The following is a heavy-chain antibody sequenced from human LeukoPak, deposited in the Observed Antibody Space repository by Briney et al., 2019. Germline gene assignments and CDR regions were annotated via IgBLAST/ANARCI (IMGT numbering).Heavy chain of an antibody. CDR1: GFTFSYYA. J-gene: IGHJ4*02. V-gene: IGHV3-33*01. CDR2: IWSDGSNK. D-gene: IGHD3-10*01. Sequence: GRSLRLSCSASGFTFSYYAIHWVRQAPGKGLEWVALIWSDGSNKYYADSVKGRITISRDNSKNTVYLQMNSLRAEDTAAYYCARELFSSGSCPDGWGQGTLVTVSS. CDR3: ARELFSSGSCPDG.